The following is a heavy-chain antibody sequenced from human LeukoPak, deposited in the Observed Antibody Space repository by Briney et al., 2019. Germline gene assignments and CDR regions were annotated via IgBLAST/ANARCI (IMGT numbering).Heavy chain of an antibody. D-gene: IGHD3-16*02. CDR3: AGGVYDYVWGSYRYTEVGFDY. J-gene: IGHJ4*02. CDR1: GGSISSYY. CDR2: IYYSGST. Sequence: SETLSLTCTVSGGSISSYYWSWIRQPPGKGLEWIGYIYYSGSTNYNPSLKSRVTISVDTSKNQFSLKLSSVTAADTAVYYCAGGVYDYVWGSYRYTEVGFDYWGQGTLVTVSS. V-gene: IGHV4-59*08.